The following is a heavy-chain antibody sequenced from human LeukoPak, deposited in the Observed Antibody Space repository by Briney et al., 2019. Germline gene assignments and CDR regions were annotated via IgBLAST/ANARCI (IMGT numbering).Heavy chain of an antibody. V-gene: IGHV3-74*01. CDR3: VRDRDGYNY. J-gene: IGHJ4*02. Sequence: GGSLRLSCAASGLIFSNYVMHWVRQAPGKGLVWVSRINSDGSDKRYADSVKGRFTISRDNAKNTLYLQISSLRAEDTAVYFCVRDRDGYNYWGQGTLVTVSS. D-gene: IGHD5-24*01. CDR1: GLIFSNYV. CDR2: INSDGSDK.